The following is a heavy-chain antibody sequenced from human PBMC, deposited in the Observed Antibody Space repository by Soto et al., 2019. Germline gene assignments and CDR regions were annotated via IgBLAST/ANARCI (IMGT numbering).Heavy chain of an antibody. CDR3: AGPGYSSQDY. CDR2: ISGSGDGT. V-gene: IGHV3-23*01. J-gene: IGHJ4*02. CDR1: GFTFSSFA. Sequence: AGGSLRLSCAAYGFTFSSFALSWVRQAPGKGLEWVSAISGSGDGTDYAASVKGRFTISRDNSKNTLYLQMNSLTAEDTAVYYCAGPGYSSQDYWGQGALVTVSS. D-gene: IGHD5-18*01.